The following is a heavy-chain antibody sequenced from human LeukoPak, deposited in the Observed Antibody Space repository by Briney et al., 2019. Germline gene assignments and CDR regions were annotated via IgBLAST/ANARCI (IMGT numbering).Heavy chain of an antibody. V-gene: IGHV4-4*02. D-gene: IGHD3-3*01. CDR2: IYHSGST. J-gene: IGHJ5*02. CDR1: GGSISSSNW. CDR3: ASRNYDFWSGARNWFDP. Sequence: SETLSLTCAVSGGSISSSNWWSWVRQPPGKGLEWIGEIYHSGSTNYNPSLKSRVTISVDKSKNQFSLKLSSVTAADTAVYYCASRNYDFWSGARNWFDPWGQGTLVTVSS.